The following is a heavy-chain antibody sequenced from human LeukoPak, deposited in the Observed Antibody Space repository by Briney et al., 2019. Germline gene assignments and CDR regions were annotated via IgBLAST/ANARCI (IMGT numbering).Heavy chain of an antibody. D-gene: IGHD5-24*01. V-gene: IGHV3-23*01. CDR2: ISGSGDNT. CDR3: AKGGLGGYNAVFDY. Sequence: GGSLRLSCAASGFSFSSHGMTWVRLAPGRGLEYVAAISGSGDNTYYADSVKGRFTISRDNSKNTLYLQMNSLRGEDTAVYYCAKGGLGGYNAVFDYWGQGTLVTVSS. CDR1: GFSFSSHG. J-gene: IGHJ4*02.